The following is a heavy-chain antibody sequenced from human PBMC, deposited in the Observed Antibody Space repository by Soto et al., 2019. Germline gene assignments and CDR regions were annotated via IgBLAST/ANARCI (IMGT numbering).Heavy chain of an antibody. CDR3: AKDRVGGTFYTPLAF. Sequence: GGSLGLSCQASGFNFDNSGMHWGRQAPGKGLEWVAVITYDGSFQYYADSVKGRFTISRDNSKNTLSLHLNTLKPEDTAVYHCAKDRVGGTFYTPLAFWGQGTLVTVSS. CDR2: ITYDGSFQ. CDR1: GFNFDNSG. D-gene: IGHD1-7*01. V-gene: IGHV3-30*18. J-gene: IGHJ4*02.